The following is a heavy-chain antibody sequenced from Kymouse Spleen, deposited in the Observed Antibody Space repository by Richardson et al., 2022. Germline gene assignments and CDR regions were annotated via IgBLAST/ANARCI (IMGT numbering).Heavy chain of an antibody. V-gene: IGHV3-33*01. CDR3: ARITIFGRLEDDYYGMDV. Sequence: QVQLVESGGGVVQPGRSLRLSCAASGFTFSSYGMHWVRQAPGKGLEWVAVIWYDGSNKYYADSVKGRFTISRDNSKNTLYLQMNSLRAEDTAVYYCARITIFGRLEDDYYGMDVWGQGTTVTVSS. CDR2: IWYDGSNK. CDR1: GFTFSSYG. D-gene: IGHD3-3*01. J-gene: IGHJ6*02.